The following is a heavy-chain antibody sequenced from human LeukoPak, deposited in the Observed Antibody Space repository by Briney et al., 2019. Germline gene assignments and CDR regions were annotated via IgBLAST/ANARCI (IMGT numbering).Heavy chain of an antibody. CDR1: GGSISSSSYY. J-gene: IGHJ6*03. D-gene: IGHD2-2*01. CDR3: ARHYCSSTSCYYYYYYYMDV. V-gene: IGHV4-39*01. Sequence: PSETLSLTCTVSGGSISSSSYYWGWIRQPPGKGLEWIGSIYYSGSTYYNPSLKSRVTISVDTSKNQFSLKLSSVTAADTAVYYCARHYCSSTSCYYYYYYYMDVWGKGTTVTVSS. CDR2: IYYSGST.